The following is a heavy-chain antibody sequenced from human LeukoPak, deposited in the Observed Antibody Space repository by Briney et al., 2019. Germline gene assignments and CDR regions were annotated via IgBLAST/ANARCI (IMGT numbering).Heavy chain of an antibody. Sequence: GGSLRLSCAASGFTFSSYTMNWVRQAPGKGLEWVSSISSSSDYIYYADSVKGRFTISRDNAKDSLYLQMNSLRAEDTAVYYCARDLEFDYWGQGTLVTVSS. CDR3: ARDLEFDY. CDR2: ISSSSDYI. CDR1: GFTFSSYT. J-gene: IGHJ4*02. D-gene: IGHD3-3*01. V-gene: IGHV3-21*01.